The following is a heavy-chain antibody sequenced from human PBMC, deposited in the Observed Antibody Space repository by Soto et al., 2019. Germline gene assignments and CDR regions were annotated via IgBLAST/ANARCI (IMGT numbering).Heavy chain of an antibody. J-gene: IGHJ4*02. Sequence: SETLSLTCTVSGRSISSSSYYWGWIRQPPGKGLEWIGYIYYSGSTNYNPSLKSRVTISVDTSKKQFSLKLSSVTAADTAVYYCARGDGYHFDYWGQGTLVTVSS. D-gene: IGHD1-1*01. CDR2: IYYSGST. V-gene: IGHV4-39*07. CDR3: ARGDGYHFDY. CDR1: GRSISSSSYY.